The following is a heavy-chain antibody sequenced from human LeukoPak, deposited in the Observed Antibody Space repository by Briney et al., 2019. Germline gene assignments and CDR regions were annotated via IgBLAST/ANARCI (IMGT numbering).Heavy chain of an antibody. Sequence: GGSLRLSCAASGFTFTSYSMSWVRQAPGKGLEWVSAITGSGDSTYYADSVKGRFTISRDNSKNTLSLQMNSLRAEDTAVYYCAKENPVGGTNYFDYWGQGTLVTVHS. D-gene: IGHD1-26*01. J-gene: IGHJ4*02. CDR3: AKENPVGGTNYFDY. CDR2: ITGSGDST. V-gene: IGHV3-23*01. CDR1: GFTFTSYS.